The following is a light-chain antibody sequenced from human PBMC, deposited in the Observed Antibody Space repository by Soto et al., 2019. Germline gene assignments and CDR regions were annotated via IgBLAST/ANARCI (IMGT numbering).Light chain of an antibody. V-gene: IGKV1-5*03. J-gene: IGKJ1*01. Sequence: DIQMTQSPSTLSASMGDTVTITCRASQSISSWLAWYQHKPGKAPKLLIYQASILHSGVPSRFSGSGSGTDFTLTITALQPDDFATYYCQQYNSNYRLWTFGQGTKVEIK. CDR2: QAS. CDR3: QQYNSNYRLWT. CDR1: QSISSW.